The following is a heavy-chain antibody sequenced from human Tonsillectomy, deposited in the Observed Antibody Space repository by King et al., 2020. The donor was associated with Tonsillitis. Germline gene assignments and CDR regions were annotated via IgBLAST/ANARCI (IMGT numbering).Heavy chain of an antibody. D-gene: IGHD2-15*01. CDR2: INPNNGDT. J-gene: IGHJ4*02. CDR3: ATTGHCSGGSCYSFDY. V-gene: IGHV1-2*02. CDR1: GYTFIDYY. Sequence: QVQLVESGAEVKKPGASVKVSCKASGYTFIDYYIHWVRQAPGQGLEWMGWINPNNGDTNYAQKFQGRVTMTRDTSISTAYLELSRLRSDDTAVYYCATTGHCSGGSCYSFDYWGQGTLVTVSS.